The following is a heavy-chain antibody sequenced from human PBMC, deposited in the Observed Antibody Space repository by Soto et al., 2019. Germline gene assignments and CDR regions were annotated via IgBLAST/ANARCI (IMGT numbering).Heavy chain of an antibody. CDR2: ISYDGSNE. Sequence: GGSLRLSCAASGFTYSGYAMHWVRQAPGKGLEWVALISYDGSNEFYADSVKGRFTISRDNSKNTLYLQMNSLRAEDTAVYYCAKDRFLEWPPQGYFDYWGQGTLVTVSS. D-gene: IGHD3-3*01. CDR1: GFTYSGYA. J-gene: IGHJ4*02. V-gene: IGHV3-30*18. CDR3: AKDRFLEWPPQGYFDY.